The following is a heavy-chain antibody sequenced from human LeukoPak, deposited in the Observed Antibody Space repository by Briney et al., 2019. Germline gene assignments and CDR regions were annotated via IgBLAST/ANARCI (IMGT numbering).Heavy chain of an antibody. CDR2: IWHDGSNK. Sequence: GGSLRLSCETSGFTFSRYGMHWVRQAPGKGLEWVAVIWHDGSNKYYADSVKGRFTISRDNSKNTLYLQMNSLRAEDTAVYYCANNFDYWGQGTLVTVSS. V-gene: IGHV3-33*06. J-gene: IGHJ4*02. CDR3: ANNFDY. CDR1: GFTFSRYG.